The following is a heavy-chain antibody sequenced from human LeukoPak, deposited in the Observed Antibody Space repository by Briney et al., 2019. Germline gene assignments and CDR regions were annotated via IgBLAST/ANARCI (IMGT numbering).Heavy chain of an antibody. D-gene: IGHD3-10*01. Sequence: GGSLRLSCAASGFTFSRYDLSWVLQAPGKGLEWVASIKQGGSEKHYVDSVRGRFAVSRDDAHSSLYLQMNSLRAEDTAVYYCARGPPYGSRSDYFDYWGLGALVTVSS. V-gene: IGHV3-7*01. CDR1: GFTFSRYD. CDR3: ARGPPYGSRSDYFDY. J-gene: IGHJ4*02. CDR2: IKQGGSEK.